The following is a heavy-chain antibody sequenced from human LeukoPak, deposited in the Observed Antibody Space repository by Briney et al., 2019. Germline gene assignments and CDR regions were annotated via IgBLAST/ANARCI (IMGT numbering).Heavy chain of an antibody. CDR3: ARAAPPPHDVVVTAIPPLFDY. D-gene: IGHD2-21*02. CDR2: INTGNDNT. V-gene: IGHV1-3*04. CDR1: GYTFSSYA. Sequence: GASVKVSCKASGYTFSSYAMHWVRQAPGQRLEWMGWINTGNDNTQYSENFQGRVTITRDTSASTVYMELSSLRSEDTAVYYCARAAPPPHDVVVTAIPPLFDYWGQGTLVTVSS. J-gene: IGHJ4*02.